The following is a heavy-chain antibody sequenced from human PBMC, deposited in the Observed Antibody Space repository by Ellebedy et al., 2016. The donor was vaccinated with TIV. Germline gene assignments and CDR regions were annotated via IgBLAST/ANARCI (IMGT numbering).Heavy chain of an antibody. CDR1: GFTFSSYA. CDR3: ARGNSGYDGVYLDY. Sequence: GESLKISCAASGFTFSSYAMHWVRQAPGKGLEWVAVISYDGSNKYYADSVKGRFTISRDNSKNTLYLQMNSLRAEDTAVYYCARGNSGYDGVYLDYWGQGTLVTVSS. J-gene: IGHJ4*02. CDR2: ISYDGSNK. V-gene: IGHV3-30-3*01. D-gene: IGHD5-12*01.